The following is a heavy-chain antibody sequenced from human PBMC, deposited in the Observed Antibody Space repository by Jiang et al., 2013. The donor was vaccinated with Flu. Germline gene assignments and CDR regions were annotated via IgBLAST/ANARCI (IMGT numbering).Heavy chain of an antibody. J-gene: IGHJ2*01. Sequence: GSGLVKPSETLSLTCTVSGGSISSYYWSWIRQPPGKGLEWIGYIYYSGSTNYNPSLKSRVTISVDTSKNQFSLKLSSVTAADTAVYYCARVGHVHERSYWYFDLWGRGTLVTVSS. D-gene: IGHD1-1*01. CDR2: IYYSGST. CDR1: GGSISSYY. CDR3: ARVGHVHERSYWYFDL. V-gene: IGHV4-59*01.